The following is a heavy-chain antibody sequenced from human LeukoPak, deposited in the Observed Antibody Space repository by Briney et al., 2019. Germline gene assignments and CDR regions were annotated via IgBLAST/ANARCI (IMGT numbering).Heavy chain of an antibody. Sequence: ASVKVSCKASGYTFTGYYMHWVRQAPGQGLEWMGWISAYNGNTNYAQKFQGRVTMTTDTSTSTAYMELRSLRSDDTAVYYCARTPCTTSCYMYYGMDVWGQGTTVTVSS. V-gene: IGHV1-18*04. CDR1: GYTFTGYY. CDR3: ARTPCTTSCYMYYGMDV. D-gene: IGHD2-2*02. CDR2: ISAYNGNT. J-gene: IGHJ6*02.